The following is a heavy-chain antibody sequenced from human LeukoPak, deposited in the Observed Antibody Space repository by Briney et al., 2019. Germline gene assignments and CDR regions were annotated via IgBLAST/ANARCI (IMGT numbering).Heavy chain of an antibody. J-gene: IGHJ4*02. CDR3: ATYRQVLLPFES. CDR2: IFPSGGEI. Sequence: GGSLRLSCAASGFTFSAFAMIWVSQPPGKWLEWVSSIFPSGGEIHYADSVRGRFTISRDNSKSILSLQMNSLRAEDTAIYYCATYRQVLLPFESWGQGTLVTVSS. CDR1: GFTFSAFA. V-gene: IGHV3-23*01. D-gene: IGHD5-18*01.